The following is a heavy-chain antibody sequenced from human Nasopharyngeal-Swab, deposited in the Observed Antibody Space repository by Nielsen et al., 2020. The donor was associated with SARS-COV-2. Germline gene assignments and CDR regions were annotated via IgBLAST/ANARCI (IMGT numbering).Heavy chain of an antibody. CDR1: GFTFDDYA. CDR3: ASIPAAVGGYSGMDV. D-gene: IGHD6-19*01. CDR2: ISWNSGSI. Sequence: GGSLRLSCSASGFTFDDYAMHGVRQAPGKGLEWVSGISWNSGSIGYADSVKCRLTISRDNAKNSLYLQMNSLRAENTALYYCASIPAAVGGYSGMDVWGQGTTVTVSS. J-gene: IGHJ6*02. V-gene: IGHV3-9*01.